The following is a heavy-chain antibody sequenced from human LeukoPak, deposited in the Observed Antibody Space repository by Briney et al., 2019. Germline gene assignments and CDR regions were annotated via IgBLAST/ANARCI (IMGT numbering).Heavy chain of an antibody. CDR1: GDSVSSNSVT. V-gene: IGHV6-1*01. D-gene: IGHD2-2*01. J-gene: IGHJ5*02. CDR3: ARRLTQYDCFDP. CDR2: TYCRSTWYN. Sequence: SQTLSLTCAISGDSVSSNSVTWNWIRQSPSRGLEWLGRTYCRSTWYNDYAVSVRGRITVNPDTSKNQFSLHLNSVTPEDTAVYYCARRLTQYDCFDPWGQGILVTVSS.